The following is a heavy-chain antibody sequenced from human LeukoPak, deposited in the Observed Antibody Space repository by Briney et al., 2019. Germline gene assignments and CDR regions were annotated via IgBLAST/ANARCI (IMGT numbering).Heavy chain of an antibody. J-gene: IGHJ4*02. CDR1: GLTSNNYA. D-gene: IGHD6-19*01. V-gene: IGHV3-48*01. CDR2: ISSSSSTI. CDR3: ARVPVAGFTSFDY. Sequence: PGGSLRLSCAASGLTSNNYAMSWVRQAPGKGLEWVSYISSSSSTIYYADSVKGRFTISRDNAKNSLYLQMNSLRAEDTAVYYCARVPVAGFTSFDYWGQGTLVTVSS.